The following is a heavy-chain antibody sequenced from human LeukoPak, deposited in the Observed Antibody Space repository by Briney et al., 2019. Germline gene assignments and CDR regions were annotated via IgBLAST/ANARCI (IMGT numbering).Heavy chain of an antibody. V-gene: IGHV4-39*07. J-gene: IGHJ5*02. D-gene: IGHD2-2*01. CDR2: IYYSGST. Sequence: SETLSLTCTVSGGSITSSYYYWGWIRQPPGTGLEWIGSIYYSGSTYYNPSLKSRVTISVDTSKNQFSLKLSSVTAADTAVYYCARESDRYCSSTSCPNWYDPWGQGTLVTVSS. CDR1: GGSITSSYYY. CDR3: ARESDRYCSSTSCPNWYDP.